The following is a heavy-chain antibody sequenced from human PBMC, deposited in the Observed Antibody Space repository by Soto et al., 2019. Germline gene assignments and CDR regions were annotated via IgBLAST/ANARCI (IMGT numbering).Heavy chain of an antibody. CDR2: IYWDDDK. J-gene: IGHJ4*02. CDR1: GFSLSTSGVS. V-gene: IGHV2-5*02. CDR3: AHSRNSYFLDY. D-gene: IGHD4-4*01. Sequence: QITLKESGPTLVKPTQTLTLTCTFSGFSLSTSGVSVGWIRQPPGKALEWLALIYWDDDKRYRPSLKSRVGITKDTSKNQVVLTMTNMDPVDTATYYCAHSRNSYFLDYWGQGTLVTVSS.